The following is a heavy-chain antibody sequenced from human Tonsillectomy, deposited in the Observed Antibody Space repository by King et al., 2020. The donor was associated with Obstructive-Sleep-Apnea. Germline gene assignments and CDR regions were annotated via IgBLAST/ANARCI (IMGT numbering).Heavy chain of an antibody. CDR3: ARVHYYGSGSYPNWFDP. J-gene: IGHJ5*02. Sequence: HVQLQESGPGLVKPSQTLSLTCTVSGGSISSGDYYWSWIRQPPGKGLEWIGYIYYSGSTYYNPSLQSRVTISVDTSKNQFSLKLSSVTAADTAVYYCARVHYYGSGSYPNWFDPWGQGTLVTVSS. V-gene: IGHV4-30-4*01. CDR1: GGSISSGDYY. CDR2: IYYSGST. D-gene: IGHD3-10*01.